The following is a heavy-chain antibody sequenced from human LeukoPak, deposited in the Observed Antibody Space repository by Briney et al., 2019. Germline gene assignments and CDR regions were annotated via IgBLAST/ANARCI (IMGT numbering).Heavy chain of an antibody. CDR3: ARGRAYYYDSSGLAPDY. V-gene: IGHV1-8*01. J-gene: IGHJ4*02. CDR1: VYTFTSYD. D-gene: IGHD3-22*01. CDR2: MNPNSGNT. Sequence: ASGKVSCKASVYTFTSYDINWVRQATGQGLEWMGWMNPNSGNTGYAQKFQGRVTMTRNTSISTAYMELSGLRSEDTAVYYCARGRAYYYDSSGLAPDYWGQGTLVTVSS.